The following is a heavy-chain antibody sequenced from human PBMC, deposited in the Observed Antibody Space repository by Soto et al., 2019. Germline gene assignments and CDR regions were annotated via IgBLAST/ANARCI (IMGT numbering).Heavy chain of an antibody. D-gene: IGHD6-25*01. J-gene: IGHJ4*02. Sequence: EVQLVESGGGLVQPGGSLRLSCSASGYTFGTYAMHWVRQAPGKGLEYVSAISSNGGSTYYADSVKGRFTISRDSSRNTLYLQMSSLTAEDTAVYYCVILAAPGYWGQGTLVTVSS. V-gene: IGHV3-64D*08. CDR1: GYTFGTYA. CDR3: VILAAPGY. CDR2: ISSNGGST.